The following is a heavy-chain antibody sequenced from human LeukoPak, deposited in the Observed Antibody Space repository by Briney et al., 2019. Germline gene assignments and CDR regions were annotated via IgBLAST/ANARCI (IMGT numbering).Heavy chain of an antibody. Sequence: ASVKVSCKASGYTFTDYYVHWVRQAPGQGLEWMGIISPSGGSTNYTQRFRGRLTMTRDTSTSTVYMELSSLRSDDTAVYYCATELDVWGKGTTVTASS. V-gene: IGHV1-46*01. CDR3: ATELDV. CDR1: GYTFTDYY. CDR2: ISPSGGST. J-gene: IGHJ6*04.